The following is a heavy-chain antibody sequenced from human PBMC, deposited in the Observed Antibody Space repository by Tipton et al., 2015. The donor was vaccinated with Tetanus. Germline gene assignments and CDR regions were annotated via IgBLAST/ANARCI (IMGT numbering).Heavy chain of an antibody. CDR2: IYYSGST. CDR1: GGSISSYY. J-gene: IGHJ6*02. Sequence: LRLSCTVSGGSISSYYWSWIRQPPGKGLEWIGYIYYSGSTNYNPSLKSRVTISLDRSKNQFSLSLRSVTAADTAVYFCSRALGSTDPQQPGVYFFYYYGMDVWGHGTTVTVSS. CDR3: SRALGSTDPQQPGVYFFYYYGMDV. V-gene: IGHV4-59*12. D-gene: IGHD2-2*01.